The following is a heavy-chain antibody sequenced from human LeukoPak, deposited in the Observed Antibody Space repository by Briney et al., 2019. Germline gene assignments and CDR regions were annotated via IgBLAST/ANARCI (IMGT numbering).Heavy chain of an antibody. V-gene: IGHV4-30-2*01. D-gene: IGHD4-23*01. CDR3: ARVGLRWRAFDI. CDR1: GGSISSGGYS. CDR2: IYHSGST. Sequence: SETLSLTCAVSGGSISSGGYSWSWIRQPPGQGLEWTGYIYHSGSTYYNPSLKSRVTISVDRSKNQFSLKLSSVTAADTAVYYCARVGLRWRAFDIWGQGTMVTVSS. J-gene: IGHJ3*02.